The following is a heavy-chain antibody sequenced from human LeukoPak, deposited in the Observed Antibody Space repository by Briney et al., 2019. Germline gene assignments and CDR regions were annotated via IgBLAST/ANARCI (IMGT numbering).Heavy chain of an antibody. CDR2: ISGSGGST. CDR1: GFTFSSYA. V-gene: IGHV3-23*01. Sequence: GGSLRLSCAASGFTFSSYAMSWVRQAPGKGLEWVSAISGSGGSTYYADSVKGRFTISRDNSKNTLYLQMNSLRAEDTAFYYCARGQSGRCNGVICYPFDFWGQGTLVTVAS. D-gene: IGHD2-8*02. CDR3: ARGQSGRCNGVICYPFDF. J-gene: IGHJ4*02.